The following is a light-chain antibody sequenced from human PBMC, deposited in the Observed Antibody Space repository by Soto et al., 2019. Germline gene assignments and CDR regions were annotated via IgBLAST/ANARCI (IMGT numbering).Light chain of an antibody. J-gene: IGKJ2*01. CDR1: QGISSY. V-gene: IGKV1-8*01. CDR3: QQYYTYPQT. Sequence: AIRMTQSPSSFSASTGDRVTITCRASQGISSYLAWYQQKPGKAPRLLVYAASTLQYGVPSRFSGSGSGTDFTLTISCLQSEDFATYFCQQYYTYPQTFGQGPKLEIQ. CDR2: AAS.